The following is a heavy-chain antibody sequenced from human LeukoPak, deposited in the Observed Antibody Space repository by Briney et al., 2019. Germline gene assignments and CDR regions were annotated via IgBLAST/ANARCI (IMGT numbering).Heavy chain of an antibody. J-gene: IGHJ2*01. CDR2: VYNSGNT. CDR3: ARLKLGAYFDL. D-gene: IGHD3-16*01. Sequence: PSETLSLTCTVSGGSTSSDYWSWIRQSPGKGLEWVGYVYNSGNTGKNPSLKSRVTILLDTSKNQCSLKLTSVSAADTAVYYCARLKLGAYFDLWGRGTLVTVSS. CDR1: GGSTSSDY. V-gene: IGHV4-59*08.